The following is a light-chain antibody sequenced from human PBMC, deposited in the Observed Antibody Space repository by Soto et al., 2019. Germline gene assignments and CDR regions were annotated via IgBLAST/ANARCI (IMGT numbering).Light chain of an antibody. CDR2: AAS. CDR3: QQLNSYPLT. V-gene: IGKV1-9*01. Sequence: DIQLTHSPSFLSASVGDRVTITCRASQGISSTYLAWYQQTPGKAPKILIYAASTLQSGVPSRFSGRGSGTDFTLTISSLQPEDFATYYCQQLNSYPLTFGGGIKVEIX. J-gene: IGKJ4*01. CDR1: QGISSTY.